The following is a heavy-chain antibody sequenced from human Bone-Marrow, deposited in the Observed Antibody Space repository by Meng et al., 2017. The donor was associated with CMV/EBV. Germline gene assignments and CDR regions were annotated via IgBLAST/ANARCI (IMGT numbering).Heavy chain of an antibody. CDR1: GFTFSSYW. Sequence: GESLKISCAASGFTFSSYWMSWVRQAPGKGLEWVANIKQDGSEKYYVDSVKGRFNISRDNAKNSLHLQMNSMRAEDKAVYYCAGGRSEDFWSGYLSYYYYGMDVWGQGTTVTVSS. V-gene: IGHV3-7*01. J-gene: IGHJ6*02. D-gene: IGHD3-3*01. CDR3: AGGRSEDFWSGYLSYYYYGMDV. CDR2: IKQDGSEK.